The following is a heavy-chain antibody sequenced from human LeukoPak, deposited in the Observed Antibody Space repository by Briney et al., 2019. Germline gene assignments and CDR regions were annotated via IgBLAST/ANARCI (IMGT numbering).Heavy chain of an antibody. CDR1: GGSISSSYYY. Sequence: SETLSLTCTVSGGSISSSYYYWGWIRQPPGKGLEWIGNIRYGVSTYYNPSLKSRVTISVDTSKNHFSLSLSSVTAADTAVYYCARHVRITRYCSSTSCYNWFDPWGQGTLVTVSS. V-gene: IGHV4-39*01. J-gene: IGHJ5*02. CDR3: ARHVRITRYCSSTSCYNWFDP. D-gene: IGHD2-2*01. CDR2: IRYGVST.